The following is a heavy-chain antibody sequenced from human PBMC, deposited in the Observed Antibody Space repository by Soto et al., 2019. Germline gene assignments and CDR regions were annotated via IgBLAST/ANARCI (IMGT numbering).Heavy chain of an antibody. D-gene: IGHD2-2*01. CDR2: IYHTGNT. Sequence: TSETLSLTCAVSGGSISSNSWWNWVRQPPGKGLEWIGEIYHTGNTNYNPSLKSRVTLSVDKSKSQFSLKLSSVTAADTAVYYCARAIRYCGSTSPHSYYYGMDVWVQGTTVTVSS. J-gene: IGHJ6*02. V-gene: IGHV4-4*02. CDR1: GGSISSNSW. CDR3: ARAIRYCGSTSPHSYYYGMDV.